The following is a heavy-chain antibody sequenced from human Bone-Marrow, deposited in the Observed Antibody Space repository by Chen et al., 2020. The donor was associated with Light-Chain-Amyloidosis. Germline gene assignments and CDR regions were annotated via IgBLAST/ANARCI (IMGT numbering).Heavy chain of an antibody. CDR1: GFSLSTTGVG. CDR3: THRLVAGYFDY. D-gene: IGHD6-19*01. J-gene: IGHJ4*02. CDR2: LYWDGDK. Sequence: QITLRESGPTLVKPTQTLTLTCTFSGFSLSTTGVGVGWFRQPPGKAPEWLALLYWDGDKRYSPSLSRKLTTTKDTSKNQVILTTTNMDTADTAKYYCTHRLVAGYFDYWGQGTLVTVSS. V-gene: IGHV2-5*02.